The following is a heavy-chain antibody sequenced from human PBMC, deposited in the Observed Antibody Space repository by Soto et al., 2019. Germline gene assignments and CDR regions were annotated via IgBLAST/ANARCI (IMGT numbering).Heavy chain of an antibody. CDR2: IDYSGNT. J-gene: IGHJ5*02. CDR3: ARQFRFGRRLQVSVDP. Sequence: QLQLQESGPRLVKAAETLSLNCTVSGGSISSSTFYWGWIRQPPGRGLEWVGSIDYSGNTYYNASLKSRVIVSVDTSKNQFSLKPNSATAADTAVYYCARQFRFGRRLQVSVDPWGQGILVTVSS. D-gene: IGHD3-16*01. CDR1: GGSISSSTFY. V-gene: IGHV4-39*01.